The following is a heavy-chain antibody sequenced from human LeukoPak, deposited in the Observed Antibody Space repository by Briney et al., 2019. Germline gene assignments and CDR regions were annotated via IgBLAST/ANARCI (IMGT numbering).Heavy chain of an antibody. CDR3: TRYTPSTGDWFDP. CDR2: ISGSGGST. J-gene: IGHJ5*02. V-gene: IGHV3-23*01. CDR1: GFTFSSYA. D-gene: IGHD1-1*01. Sequence: GGSLRLSCAASGFTFSSYAMSWVRQAPGKGLEWVSAISGSGGSTYYADSVKGRFTISRDNSKNTLYLQMNSLRAEDTAVYFCTRYTPSTGDWFDPWGQGTLVTASS.